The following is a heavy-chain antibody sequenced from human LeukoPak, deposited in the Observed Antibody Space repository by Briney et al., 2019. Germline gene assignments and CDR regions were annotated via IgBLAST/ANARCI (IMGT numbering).Heavy chain of an antibody. J-gene: IGHJ4*02. CDR1: GFTFSSYS. D-gene: IGHD3-10*01. V-gene: IGHV3-21*01. Sequence: GGSLRLSCAASGFTFSSYSMNWVRKAPGKGLEWVSSISSSSSYIYYADSVKGRFTISRDNAKNSLYLQMNSLRAEDTAVYYCARDTYGSGSYPDYWGQGTLVTVSS. CDR3: ARDTYGSGSYPDY. CDR2: ISSSSSYI.